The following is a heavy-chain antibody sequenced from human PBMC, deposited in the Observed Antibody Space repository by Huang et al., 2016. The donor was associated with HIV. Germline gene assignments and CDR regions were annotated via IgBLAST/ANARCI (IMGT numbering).Heavy chain of an antibody. CDR2: VEPEEGET. Sequence: QVQLVESGAELKKPGASVRVSCTVSGYTVSELSLHWVRQAPEKGLGWVGGVEPEEGETNDAQRLQGRVTMTEDTATDTAYMELSSLRPEDTAVDYGATSTPDVGAGVLRSAFDIWGQGTMVTVSS. CDR3: ATSTPDVGAGVLRSAFDI. J-gene: IGHJ3*02. V-gene: IGHV1-24*01. D-gene: IGHD2-15*01. CDR1: GYTVSELS.